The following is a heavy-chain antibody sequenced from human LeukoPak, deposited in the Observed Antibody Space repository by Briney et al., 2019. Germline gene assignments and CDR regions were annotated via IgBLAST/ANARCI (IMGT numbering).Heavy chain of an antibody. CDR1: GYTFTSYD. J-gene: IGHJ4*02. D-gene: IGHD4-23*01. CDR2: MSPTTGHT. V-gene: IGHV1-8*01. Sequence: ASVKVSCKASGYTFTSYDINWVRQATGQGLEWMGWMSPTTGHTGPAQKFQGGITMTRDTSISTAHMELSSLTSGDTAVYFCARGWISGAISEHYFENWGQGTLVTVSS. CDR3: ARGWISGAISEHYFEN.